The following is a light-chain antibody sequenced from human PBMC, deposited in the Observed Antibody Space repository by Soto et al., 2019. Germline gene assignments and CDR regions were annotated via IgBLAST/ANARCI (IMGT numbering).Light chain of an antibody. CDR1: SSDVGAYNF. V-gene: IGLV2-11*01. Sequence: QSVLTQPRSVSGSPGQSVTISCTGTSSDVGAYNFVSWYQQHPGKAPKLVIFDVSQRPSGVPDRFSSSKSGSTASLTISGLQPEDEADYYCCSYGGSFYVIGTGTKLTVL. J-gene: IGLJ1*01. CDR3: CSYGGSFYV. CDR2: DVS.